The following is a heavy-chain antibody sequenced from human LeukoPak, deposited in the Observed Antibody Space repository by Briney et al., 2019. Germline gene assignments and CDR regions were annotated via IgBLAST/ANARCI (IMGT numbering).Heavy chain of an antibody. CDR1: GFTFSSYE. Sequence: PGGTLRLSCAASGFTFSSYEMNWVRQAPGKGLEWVSYISSSGSAIYYADSVKGRFTISRDNARNSLYLQMSSLRAEDTAVYYCARDRTDGYNYEGHSFDYWGQGTLVTVSS. J-gene: IGHJ4*02. CDR2: ISSSGSAI. CDR3: ARDRTDGYNYEGHSFDY. V-gene: IGHV3-48*03. D-gene: IGHD5-24*01.